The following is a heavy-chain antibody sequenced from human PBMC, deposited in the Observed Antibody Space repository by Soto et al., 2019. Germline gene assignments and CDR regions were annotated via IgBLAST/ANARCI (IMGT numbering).Heavy chain of an antibody. CDR1: GFTFSSYA. J-gene: IGHJ4*02. CDR2: ISGSGDST. V-gene: IGHV3-23*01. CDR3: AKERDXXXXRYYFDD. Sequence: EVQLLESGGILVHPGGSLRLSCAASGFTFSSYAMTWVRQXPGXXXXXVSAISGSGDSTYYADSVKGRFTISRDQSKNTLYLQMHSLRAEDTAVYFCAKERDXXXXRYYFDDWGQGTLVTVSS.